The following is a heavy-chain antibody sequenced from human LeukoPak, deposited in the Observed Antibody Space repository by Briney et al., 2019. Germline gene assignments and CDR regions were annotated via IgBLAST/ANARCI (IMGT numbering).Heavy chain of an antibody. CDR3: AKNVRDSGTFYY. CDR2: MNPNSGNT. V-gene: IGHV1-8*01. Sequence: GASVKVSCKASGYTFTSYDINWVRQATGQGLEWMGWMNPNSGNTGYAQRFQGRVTMTRDTSISTAYMELNSLTSEDTAVYYCAKNVRDSGTFYYLGQGNPGHRLL. D-gene: IGHD3-16*01. J-gene: IGHJ4*02. CDR1: GYTFTSYD.